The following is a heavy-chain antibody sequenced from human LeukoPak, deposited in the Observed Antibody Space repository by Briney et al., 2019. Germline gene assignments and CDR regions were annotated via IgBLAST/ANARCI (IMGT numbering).Heavy chain of an antibody. J-gene: IGHJ5*02. CDR1: GFTFSSYG. CDR3: ARVPAAGWFDP. CDR2: IWYDGSNK. D-gene: IGHD6-13*01. Sequence: GRSLRLSCAASGFTFSSYGMHGVRQAPGKGLEWVAVIWYDGSNKYYADSVKGRFTISRDNSKNTLYLQMNSLRAEDTAVYYCARVPAAGWFDPWGQGTLVTVSS. V-gene: IGHV3-33*01.